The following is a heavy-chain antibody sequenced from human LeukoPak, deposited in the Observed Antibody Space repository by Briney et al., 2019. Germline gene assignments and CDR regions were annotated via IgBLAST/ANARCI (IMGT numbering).Heavy chain of an antibody. V-gene: IGHV4-61*02. CDR1: GGSINSDNYF. D-gene: IGHD3-16*02. Sequence: SSETLSLTCTVSGGSINSDNYFWNWIRQPAGKGLEWIGRIYTGVDTNYNPSLKSRVTISVDTSKNQFSLKLSSVTAADTAVYYCAREAVTFGGVIAAFDYWGQGTLVTVSS. CDR3: AREAVTFGGVIAAFDY. J-gene: IGHJ4*02. CDR2: IYTGVDT.